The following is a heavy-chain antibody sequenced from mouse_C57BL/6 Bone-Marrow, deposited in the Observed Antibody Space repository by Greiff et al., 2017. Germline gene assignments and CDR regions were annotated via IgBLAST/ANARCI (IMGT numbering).Heavy chain of an antibody. CDR2: ISDGGSYT. Sequence: EVMLVESGGGLVKPGGSLKLSCAASGFTFSSYAMSWVRQTPEKRLEWVATISDGGSYTYYPDNVKGRFTISRDNAKNNLYLQMSHLKSEDTAMYYCAGYCSSYYYAMDYWGQGTSVTVSS. J-gene: IGHJ4*01. CDR1: GFTFSSYA. V-gene: IGHV5-4*03. CDR3: AGYCSSYYYAMDY. D-gene: IGHD1-1*01.